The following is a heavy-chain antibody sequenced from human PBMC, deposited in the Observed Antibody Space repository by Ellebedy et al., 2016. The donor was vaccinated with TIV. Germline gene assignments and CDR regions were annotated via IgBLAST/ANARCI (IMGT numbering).Heavy chain of an antibody. J-gene: IGHJ3*02. D-gene: IGHD1-26*01. Sequence: GSLRLXXTVSGGSISSSAYFWGWIRQPPGKGLEWIGSIYYSGSTYYNPSLKSRVTISVDTSKNQFSLNLSSVTAADTAVYYCARVGADLSFDIWGQGTMVTVSS. CDR2: IYYSGST. CDR3: ARVGADLSFDI. V-gene: IGHV4-39*07. CDR1: GGSISSSAYF.